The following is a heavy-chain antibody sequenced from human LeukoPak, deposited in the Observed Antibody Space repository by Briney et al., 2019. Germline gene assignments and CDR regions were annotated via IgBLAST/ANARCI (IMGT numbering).Heavy chain of an antibody. CDR2: ISAYYGNT. V-gene: IGHV1-18*04. D-gene: IGHD5-12*01. CDR3: ARVGGYSGYEDYYYYGMDV. CDR1: GYTFTIYG. Sequence: ASVKVSCKASGYTFTIYGISWVRQAPGQGLEWMGWISAYYGNTNYAQKLQGRVTMTTDTSTSTAYMELRSLRSDDTAVYYCARVGGYSGYEDYYYYGMDVWGKGTTVTVSS. J-gene: IGHJ6*04.